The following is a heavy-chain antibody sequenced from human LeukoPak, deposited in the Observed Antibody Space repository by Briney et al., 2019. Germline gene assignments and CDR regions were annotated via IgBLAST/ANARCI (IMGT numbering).Heavy chain of an antibody. J-gene: IGHJ3*02. CDR2: IYSSGST. Sequence: SETLSLTCTDSGGSISSHSWSWIRLPAGKGLEWIGRIYSSGSTNSNPSLMSRVTMSVDTSKNQFYLMLSSVTAADAAVYNCVRGLYDSTTYRAFHIWGQGTMVTVSS. V-gene: IGHV4-4*07. D-gene: IGHD2/OR15-2a*01. CDR3: VRGLYDSTTYRAFHI. CDR1: GGSISSHS.